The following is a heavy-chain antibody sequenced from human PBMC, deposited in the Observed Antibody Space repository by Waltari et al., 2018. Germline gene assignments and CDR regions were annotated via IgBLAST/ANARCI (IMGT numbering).Heavy chain of an antibody. V-gene: IGHV2-5*02. J-gene: IGHJ4*02. Sequence: QITLKESGPPLVKPTQTLTLTCTFSGFSLRTSGVSVGWFRQPPGKALEWLALIYWDDDKRYRPSLRDRLTITKDTSKNQVVLTRTNMDPVDTATYYCAHSGHFWSGFYVDYYFDYWGQGTLVTVSS. D-gene: IGHD3-3*02. CDR2: IYWDDDK. CDR3: AHSGHFWSGFYVDYYFDY. CDR1: GFSLRTSGVS.